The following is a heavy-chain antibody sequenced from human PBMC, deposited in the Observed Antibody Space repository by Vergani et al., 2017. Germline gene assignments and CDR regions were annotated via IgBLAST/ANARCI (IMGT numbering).Heavy chain of an antibody. J-gene: IGHJ6*02. CDR2: IYYSGST. D-gene: IGHD3-10*01. CDR3: ASRYYYGSGSYYNLLQPPDYGMDV. CDR1: GGSISSGGYY. V-gene: IGHV4-31*03. Sequence: QVQLQESGPGLVKPSQTLSLTCTVSGGSISSGGYYWSWIRQHPGKGLEWIGYIYYSGSTYYNPSLKSRVTISVDTSKNQFSLKLSSVTAADPAVYYCASRYYYGSGSYYNLLQPPDYGMDVWGQGTTVTVSS.